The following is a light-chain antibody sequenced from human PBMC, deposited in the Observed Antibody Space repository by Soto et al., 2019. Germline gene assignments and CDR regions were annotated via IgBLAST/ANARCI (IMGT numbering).Light chain of an antibody. CDR1: QDISSH. V-gene: IGKV1-9*01. Sequence: EIQLTQSSSFVSASVGDRVTITCWASQDISSHLAWYQQKPGKVPRLLISAASTLQSGVPSRFSGSGDGTEFSLTISGLQPEDFATYYCQQFNSYPISFGQGTRLEIK. CDR2: AAS. J-gene: IGKJ5*01. CDR3: QQFNSYPIS.